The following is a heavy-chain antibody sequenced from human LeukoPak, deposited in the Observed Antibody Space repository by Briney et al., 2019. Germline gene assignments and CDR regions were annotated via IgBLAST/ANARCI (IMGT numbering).Heavy chain of an antibody. D-gene: IGHD6-6*01. CDR1: GYAFTGYY. J-gene: IGHJ5*02. CDR3: ARELYSSSSDWFDP. V-gene: IGHV1-8*02. Sequence: GASVKVSCKASGYAFTGYYMHWVRQAPGQGLEWMGWMNPNSGNTGYAQKFQGRVTMTRNTSISTAYMELSSLRSEDTAVYYCARELYSSSSDWFDPWGQGTLVTVSS. CDR2: MNPNSGNT.